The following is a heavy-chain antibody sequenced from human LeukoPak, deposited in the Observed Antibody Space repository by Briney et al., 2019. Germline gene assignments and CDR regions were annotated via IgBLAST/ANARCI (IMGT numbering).Heavy chain of an antibody. V-gene: IGHV4-61*02. D-gene: IGHD2/OR15-2a*01. J-gene: IGHJ4*02. Sequence: SQTLSLTCTVSGGSISSGSYYWTWIRQPAGKGLEWIGRIYTSGSTNHNPSLKSRVTISLDTSKNQFSLKLISVTAADTAVYFCARERTGTSMDYRGQGTLVTVSS. CDR3: ARERTGTSMDY. CDR1: GGSISSGSYY. CDR2: IYTSGST.